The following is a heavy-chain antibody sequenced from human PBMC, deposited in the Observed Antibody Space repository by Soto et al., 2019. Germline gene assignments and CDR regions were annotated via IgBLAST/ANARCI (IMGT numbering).Heavy chain of an antibody. Sequence: EVQLLESGGGLVQPGGSLRLSCEASGFTFYNYALSWVRQAPGKGLEWVSVVSGGGSTTFYADSVRGRFTISRDNSKNTVDLQMDSLRAEDTAVYYCAKVVGMTTVTFDSYYFDYWGQGNLVTVSS. CDR3: AKVVGMTTVTFDSYYFDY. CDR2: VSGGGSTT. V-gene: IGHV3-23*01. J-gene: IGHJ4*02. D-gene: IGHD4-17*01. CDR1: GFTFYNYA.